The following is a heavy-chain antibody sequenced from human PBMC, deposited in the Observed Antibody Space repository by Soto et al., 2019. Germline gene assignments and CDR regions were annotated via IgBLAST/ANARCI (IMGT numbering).Heavy chain of an antibody. CDR1: GYTFTSYG. CDR3: ARRAQPSSGWYRYYYYYGMDV. J-gene: IGHJ6*02. CDR2: ISAYNGNT. D-gene: IGHD6-19*01. Sequence: PSVKVSCKASGYTFTSYGISWVRQAPGQGLEWMGWISAYNGNTNYAQKLQGRVTMTTDTSTSTAYMELRSLRSDDTAVYYCARRAQPSSGWYRYYYYYGMDVWGQGTTVTVSS. V-gene: IGHV1-18*04.